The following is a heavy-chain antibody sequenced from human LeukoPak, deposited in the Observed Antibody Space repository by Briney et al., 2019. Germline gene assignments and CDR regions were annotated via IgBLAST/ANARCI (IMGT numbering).Heavy chain of an antibody. V-gene: IGHV4-4*02. CDR3: ARVKGYSNGHSGLDP. D-gene: IGHD5-18*01. Sequence: SETLSLTCAVSGGSISSSNWWSWVRQPPGKGLEWIGEIYHSGSTNYNPSLKSRVTISVDKSKDQFSLKLSSVTAEDTAVYYCARVKGYSNGHSGLDPWGQGTLVTVSS. CDR1: GGSISSSNW. J-gene: IGHJ5*02. CDR2: IYHSGST.